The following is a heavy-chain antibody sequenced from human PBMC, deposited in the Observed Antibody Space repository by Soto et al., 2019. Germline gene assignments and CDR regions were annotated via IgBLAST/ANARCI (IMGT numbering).Heavy chain of an antibody. CDR1: GFTFSSYS. V-gene: IGHV3-48*02. Sequence: GGSLRLSCAASGFTFSSYSLNWVRQAPGKGLEWVSYISSSSSTIYYADSVKGRFTISRDNAKNSLYLQMNSLRDEDTAVYYCARDVLLWFGELLYAPNWFDPWGQGTLVTGSS. CDR3: ARDVLLWFGELLYAPNWFDP. J-gene: IGHJ5*02. D-gene: IGHD3-10*01. CDR2: ISSSSSTI.